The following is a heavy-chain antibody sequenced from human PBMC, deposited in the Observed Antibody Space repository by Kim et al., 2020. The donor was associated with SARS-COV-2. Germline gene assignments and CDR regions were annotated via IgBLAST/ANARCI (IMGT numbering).Heavy chain of an antibody. CDR3: TRPGPYSSSWC. D-gene: IGHD6-13*01. CDR2: T. J-gene: IGHJ4*02. V-gene: IGHV3-73*01. Sequence: TAYAASVKGRFTISRDDSKNTAYLQMNSLKTEDTAVYYCTRPGPYSSSWCWGQGTLVTVSS.